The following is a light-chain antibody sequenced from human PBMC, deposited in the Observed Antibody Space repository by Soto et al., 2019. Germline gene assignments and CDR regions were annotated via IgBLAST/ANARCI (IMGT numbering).Light chain of an antibody. CDR2: VAS. Sequence: DIQMTQSPSSLSASVGDRVTITCRASQGISNYLAWYQQQPGKVPKLLIYVASTLQSGVPSRFSGSGSGTDFTLTISSLQPEEVASYSCQKYNRTPATFGQGTKVEI. V-gene: IGKV1-27*01. J-gene: IGKJ1*01. CDR3: QKYNRTPAT. CDR1: QGISNY.